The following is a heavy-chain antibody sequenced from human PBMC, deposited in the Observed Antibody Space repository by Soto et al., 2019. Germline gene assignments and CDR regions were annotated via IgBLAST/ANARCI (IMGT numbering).Heavy chain of an antibody. J-gene: IGHJ4*02. D-gene: IGHD3-10*01. CDR2: IGGSGGNT. Sequence: EVHLLESGGGLVQRGGSLRLSCVASGFTFNNYAMNWVRQAPGKGLEWVSNIGGSGGNTFYADSMRGRFTISRDNSKNTVYLQMPNLRVEDSATYYSAKPTAFGDFAGSFDSWGQGTLVTVSP. V-gene: IGHV3-23*01. CDR1: GFTFNNYA. CDR3: AKPTAFGDFAGSFDS.